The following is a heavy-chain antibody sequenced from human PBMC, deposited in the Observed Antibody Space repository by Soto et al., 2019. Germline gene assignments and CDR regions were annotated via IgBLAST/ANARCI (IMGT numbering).Heavy chain of an antibody. CDR3: EREPNDSSAYYHHYYYGMDV. Sequence: QVQLVQSGAEMRKPGASVMVSCKASGYTFTSYAMNWVRQAPVQRLEWMGWINGGNGDTKYSEKFQGRVTITRDTSASTADLELSSLTSEDTAVYYCEREPNDSSAYYHHYYYGMDVWGQGTTVTVSS. CDR2: INGGNGDT. V-gene: IGHV1-3*01. D-gene: IGHD3-22*01. J-gene: IGHJ6*02. CDR1: GYTFTSYA.